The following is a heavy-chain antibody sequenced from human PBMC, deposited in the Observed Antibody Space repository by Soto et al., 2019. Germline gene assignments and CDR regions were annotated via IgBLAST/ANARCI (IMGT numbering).Heavy chain of an antibody. CDR3: ARDASYYYGSGSYYRQDKYYYYGMDV. Sequence: PGGSLRLSCAASGFMFSSYWMSWVRQAPGKGLEWVANINQDGSDKYYVDSVKGRFTISRDNSKNTLYLQMGSLRAEDMAVYYCARDASYYYGSGSYYRQDKYYYYGMDVWGQGTTVTV. D-gene: IGHD3-10*01. CDR2: INQDGSDK. CDR1: GFMFSSYW. V-gene: IGHV3-7*01. J-gene: IGHJ6*02.